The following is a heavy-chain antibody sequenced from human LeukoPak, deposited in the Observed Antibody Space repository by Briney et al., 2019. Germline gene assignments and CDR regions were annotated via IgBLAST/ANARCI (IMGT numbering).Heavy chain of an antibody. V-gene: IGHV4-39*07. D-gene: IGHD2-15*01. CDR3: ARAYCSGGSCLRVTSSWFDP. CDR2: IYYSGST. CDR1: GGSIIGSSYY. J-gene: IGHJ5*02. Sequence: PSETLSLTCTVSGGSIIGSSYYWGWIRQPPGKGLEWIGSIYYSGSTYYNPSLKSRVTISVDTSKNQFSLKLSSVTAADTAVYYCARAYCSGGSCLRVTSSWFDPWGQGTLVTVSS.